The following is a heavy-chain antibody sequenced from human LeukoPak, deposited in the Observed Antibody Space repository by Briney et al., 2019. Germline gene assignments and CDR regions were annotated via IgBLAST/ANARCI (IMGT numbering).Heavy chain of an antibody. V-gene: IGHV5-51*01. CDR3: ARQYRSSSPFDY. J-gene: IGHJ4*02. CDR1: GYSFTSYW. CDR2: IYPGDSDT. D-gene: IGHD6-6*01. Sequence: GESLKISCKGSGYSFTSYWIAWVRQMPGKGLEWMGIIYPGDSDTRYSPTFQGQVTVSADKSISTAYLQWSSLKASDTAMYYCARQYRSSSPFDYWGQGTLVTVSS.